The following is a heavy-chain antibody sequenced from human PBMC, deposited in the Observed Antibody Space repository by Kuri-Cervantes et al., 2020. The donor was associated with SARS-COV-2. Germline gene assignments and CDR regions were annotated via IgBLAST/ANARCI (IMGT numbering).Heavy chain of an antibody. CDR1: GFTFSSYA. CDR2: ISGSGGST. Sequence: LSLTCAASGFTFSSYAMSWVRQAPGKGLEWVSAISGSGGSTYYADSVKGRFTISRDNSKNTLYLQMNSLRAEDTAVYYCAKARHRSEWELSDYWGQGTLVTVSS. CDR3: AKARHRSEWELSDY. J-gene: IGHJ4*02. V-gene: IGHV3-23*01. D-gene: IGHD1-26*01.